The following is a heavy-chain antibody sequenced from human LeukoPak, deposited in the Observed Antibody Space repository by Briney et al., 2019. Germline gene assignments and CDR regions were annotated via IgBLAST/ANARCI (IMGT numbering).Heavy chain of an antibody. CDR1: GFTFDDYA. CDR2: ISWNSGSI. D-gene: IGHD3-10*01. CDR3: ARDRPPNGSGSYDVHYFYGMDV. V-gene: IGHV3-9*01. J-gene: IGHJ6*02. Sequence: RPGGSLRLSCAASGFTFDDYAMHWVRQAPGKGLEWVSGISWNSGSIGYADSVKGRFTISRDNAKNSLHLQMNSLRAEDTAVYYCARDRPPNGSGSYDVHYFYGMDVWGQGTTVTVSS.